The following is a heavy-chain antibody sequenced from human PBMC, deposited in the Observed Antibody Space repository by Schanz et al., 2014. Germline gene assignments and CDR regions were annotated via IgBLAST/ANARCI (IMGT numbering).Heavy chain of an antibody. V-gene: IGHV1-3*04. CDR1: EYSFTSYS. CDR3: ARSAGRDFWSGYYTRFDY. D-gene: IGHD3-3*01. CDR2: INTGSGDT. Sequence: QVHLVQSGAEVKRPGASVKVSCKASEYSFTSYSMHWVRQAPGQRLERMGWINTGSGDTKYSQNFQGRVTITRDTSASTAYMELSSLRSEDTAVYSCARSAGRDFWSGYYTRFDYWGQGTLVTVSS. J-gene: IGHJ4*02.